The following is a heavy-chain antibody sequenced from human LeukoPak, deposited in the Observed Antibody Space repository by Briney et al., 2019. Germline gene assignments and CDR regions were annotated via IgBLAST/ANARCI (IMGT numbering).Heavy chain of an antibody. CDR1: GYSFRSYW. CDR2: IYPGDSRT. CDR3: ACRDLTSTWSYP. J-gene: IGHJ5*02. V-gene: IGHV5-51*01. Sequence: GESLKISCKVTGYSFRSYWIGWVRQMPGKGMEWMGVIYPGDSRTRYNPSLQGQVTISVDKSINTAYLEWVSLKASDTAMYYCACRDLTSTWSYPWGQGTLVTVSS. D-gene: IGHD2-2*01.